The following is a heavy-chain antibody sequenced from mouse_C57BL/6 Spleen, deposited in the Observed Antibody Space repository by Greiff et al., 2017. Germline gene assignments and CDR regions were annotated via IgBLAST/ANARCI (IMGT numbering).Heavy chain of an antibody. CDR3: AGANSSVATGAMDY. D-gene: IGHD1-1*01. Sequence: EVQGVESGGGLVKPGGSLKLSCAASGFTFSSYAMSWVRQTPEKRLEWVATISDGGSYTYYPEHVKGRFPLPRDNAKNHLYLQMSHLMAEDTAMDYGAGANSSVATGAMDYWGQGTLVTVSA. CDR2: ISDGGSYT. J-gene: IGHJ4*01. CDR1: GFTFSSYA. V-gene: IGHV5-4*01.